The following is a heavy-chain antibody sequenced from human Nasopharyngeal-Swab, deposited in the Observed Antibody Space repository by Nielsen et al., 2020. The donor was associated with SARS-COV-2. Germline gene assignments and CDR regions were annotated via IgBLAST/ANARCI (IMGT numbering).Heavy chain of an antibody. CDR1: GFSFSSYW. V-gene: IGHV3-7*01. CDR2: LNKDGSET. J-gene: IGHJ6*02. Sequence: GGSLRLSCAASGFSFSSYWMTWVRQAPGKGLEWVANLNKDGSETYYVDSVKGRFTISRDNAKNSLFLQMNTLRGEDTAVYYCARGCGSGCPWGMDVWGHGTTVTVSS. D-gene: IGHD6-19*01. CDR3: ARGCGSGCPWGMDV.